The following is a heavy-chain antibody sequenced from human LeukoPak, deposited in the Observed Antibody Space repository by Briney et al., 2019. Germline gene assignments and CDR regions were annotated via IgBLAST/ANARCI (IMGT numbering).Heavy chain of an antibody. CDR1: GGSISSSSYY. CDR2: IYYSGST. Sequence: SETLSLTCTVSGGSISSSSYYWGWIRQPPGKGLEWIGSIYYSGSTYYNPSLKSRVTISVDTSKNQFSLKLSSVTAADTAVYYCARPTVTTIGGFVYWGQGTLVTVSS. V-gene: IGHV4-39*07. D-gene: IGHD4-11*01. CDR3: ARPTVTTIGGFVY. J-gene: IGHJ4*02.